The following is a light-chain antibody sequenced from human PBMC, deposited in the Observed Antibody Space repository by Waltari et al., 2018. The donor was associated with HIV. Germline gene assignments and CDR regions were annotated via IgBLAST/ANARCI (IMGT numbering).Light chain of an antibody. Sequence: IVMTQSPATLSASPGERATPSCRASQGITSSRLSWYQQKTGQAPRLLIYGASTRATGIPARFSGSESGTEFTLTISSLQSEDFAVYFCQQYDQYPRTFGQGTKVETK. J-gene: IGKJ1*01. V-gene: IGKV3D-15*01. CDR2: GAS. CDR1: QGITSSR. CDR3: QQYDQYPRT.